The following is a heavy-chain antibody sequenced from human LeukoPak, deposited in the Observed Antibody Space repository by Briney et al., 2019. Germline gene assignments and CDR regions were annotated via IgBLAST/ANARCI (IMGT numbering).Heavy chain of an antibody. V-gene: IGHV4-4*07. Sequence: PSETLSLTCTVSGGSISGYHWSWIRQPAGKGLEWIGRIYSSGSTDYNPSLKSRVTMSVDTSKNQFSLKLSSVTAADTAVYYCARAYHYGSGGFDPWGQGTLVTASS. D-gene: IGHD3-10*01. CDR1: GGSISGYH. CDR2: IYSSGST. J-gene: IGHJ5*02. CDR3: ARAYHYGSGGFDP.